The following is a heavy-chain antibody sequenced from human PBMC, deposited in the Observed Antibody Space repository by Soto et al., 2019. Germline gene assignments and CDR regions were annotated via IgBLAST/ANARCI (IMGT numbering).Heavy chain of an antibody. CDR3: ARAGVIVVVPPYNWFDP. V-gene: IGHV1-69*13. CDR1: GGTFSSYA. D-gene: IGHD2-2*01. J-gene: IGHJ5*02. CDR2: IIPIFGTA. Sequence: AVKVSCKASGGTFSSYAISWVRQAPGQGLEWMGGIIPIFGTANYAQKFQGRVTITADEATSTAYMEPSSLRSEDTAVYYCARAGVIVVVPPYNWFDPWGQGTLVTVSS.